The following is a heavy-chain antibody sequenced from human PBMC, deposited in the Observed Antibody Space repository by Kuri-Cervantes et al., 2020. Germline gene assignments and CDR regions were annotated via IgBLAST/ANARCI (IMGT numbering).Heavy chain of an antibody. D-gene: IGHD2-21*02. CDR1: GFSLRAGEEA. J-gene: IGHJ5*02. Sequence: SGPTLVKPTQTLTLTCTFSGFSLRAGEEAVGWIRQPPGKALEWIALIFWSDEIHYSPSLKSRLTITKDTYKNQVVLTMTNMDPVDTATYYCARILERAYCGGDCYYGFDPWGQGTLVTVSS. CDR3: ARILERAYCGGDCYYGFDP. CDR2: IFWSDEI. V-gene: IGHV2-5*01.